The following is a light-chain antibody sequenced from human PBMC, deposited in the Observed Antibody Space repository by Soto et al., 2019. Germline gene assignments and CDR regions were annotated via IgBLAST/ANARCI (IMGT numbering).Light chain of an antibody. V-gene: IGLV2-23*02. J-gene: IGLJ2*01. CDR2: EVS. CDR3: XSYAGXTV. CDR1: SSDVGSYNL. Sequence: QSALTQPASVSXSPGQSITISCTGTSSDVGSYNLVSWYQQHPGKAPKLMIYEVSKRPSGVSNRFSGSKXXXXXXXTXXGXXAEDEADYYCXSYAGXTVFG.